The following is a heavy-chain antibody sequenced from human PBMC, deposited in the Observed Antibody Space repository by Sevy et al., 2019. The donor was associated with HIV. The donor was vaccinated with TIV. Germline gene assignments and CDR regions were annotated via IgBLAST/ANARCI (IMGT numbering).Heavy chain of an antibody. Sequence: GGSLRLSCAASRFTFSSYAMSWVRQAPGKGLEWVSSIIGSGLSTYYSDSVKGRFTISRDNSKNTLYLQMNSLRAEDTAVYYCAKSGNIPVGIAVAGPYDAFFDYWGQGTLVTVSS. V-gene: IGHV3-23*01. D-gene: IGHD6-19*01. J-gene: IGHJ4*02. CDR1: RFTFSSYA. CDR3: AKSGNIPVGIAVAGPYDAFFDY. CDR2: IIGSGLST.